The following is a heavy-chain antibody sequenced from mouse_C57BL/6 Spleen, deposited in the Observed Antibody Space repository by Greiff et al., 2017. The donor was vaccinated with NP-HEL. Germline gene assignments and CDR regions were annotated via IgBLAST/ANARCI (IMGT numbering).Heavy chain of an antibody. J-gene: IGHJ4*01. D-gene: IGHD1-1*01. CDR3: ARERFITTVVADYYAMDY. CDR1: GFTFSDYY. CDR2: INYDGSST. V-gene: IGHV5-16*01. Sequence: EVKLVESEGGLVQPGSSMKLSCTASGFTFSDYYMAWVRQVPEKGLEWVANINYDGSSTYYLDSLKSRFIISRDNAKNILYLQMSSLKSEDTATYYCARERFITTVVADYYAMDYWGQGTSVTVSS.